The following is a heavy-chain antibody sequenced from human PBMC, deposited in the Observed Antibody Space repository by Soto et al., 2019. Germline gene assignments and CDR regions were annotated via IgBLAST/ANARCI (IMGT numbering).Heavy chain of an antibody. CDR1: GDSVSSGHQF. V-gene: IGHV4-30-4*01. CDR2: IHYTGTT. Sequence: QVQLQESGPGLMKPSQTLSLTCTVSGDSVSSGHQFWTWIRQPPGKGLEWIGFIHYTGTTYYHPSLKSRVSISVDRCRNRFSVNLPSLTAADTAMYYCARARYGYCGKGFCYTPYDFDSWGQGTLVSVSS. CDR3: ARARYGYCGKGFCYTPYDFDS. D-gene: IGHD2-2*03. J-gene: IGHJ5*01.